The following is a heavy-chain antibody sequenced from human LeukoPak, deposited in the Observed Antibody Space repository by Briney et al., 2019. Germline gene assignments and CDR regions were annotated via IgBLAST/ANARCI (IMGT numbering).Heavy chain of an antibody. CDR2: IRYDGSTK. Sequence: GGSLRLSCAASGFTFSSYGMHWVRQAPGKGLEWVAFIRYDGSTKYYADSVKGRFTISRDNSKNTLYLQMNSLRTEDTAVYYCAKRPRAENYDYVWGSSSYSYYMTSGAKGPRSPSP. CDR1: GFTFSSYG. CDR3: AKRPRAENYDYVWGSSSYSYYMTS. D-gene: IGHD3-16*01. V-gene: IGHV3-30*02. J-gene: IGHJ6*03.